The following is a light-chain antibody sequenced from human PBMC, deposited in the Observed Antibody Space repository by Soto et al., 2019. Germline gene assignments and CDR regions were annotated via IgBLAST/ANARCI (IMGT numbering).Light chain of an antibody. J-gene: IGLJ1*01. Sequence: QSALTQPASVSESPGQSISISCGGGRNDIGTYNLVSWYQQHPGKAPKLIIYGGNKRPSGVSNRFSGSRSGNTASLTISGLQAEDEADYYCSSYTSSSTYVFGTGTKLTVL. CDR2: GGN. V-gene: IGLV2-14*02. CDR3: SSYTSSSTYV. CDR1: RNDIGTYNL.